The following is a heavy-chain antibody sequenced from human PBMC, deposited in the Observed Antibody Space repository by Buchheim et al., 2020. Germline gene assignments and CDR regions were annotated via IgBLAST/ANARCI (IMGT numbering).Heavy chain of an antibody. D-gene: IGHD6-13*01. CDR1: GFTFSSYS. CDR2: ISTSSTYI. J-gene: IGHJ6*02. V-gene: IGHV3-21*01. Sequence: EVQLVESGGGLVKPGGSLRLSCAASGFTFSSYSMTWVRQAPGKGLDWVSSISTSSTYIHYADSGKGRFTISRDNAKNSLYLQMNSLRAEDTAVYYCARDFTAATGFYYYGLDVWGQGTT. CDR3: ARDFTAATGFYYYGLDV.